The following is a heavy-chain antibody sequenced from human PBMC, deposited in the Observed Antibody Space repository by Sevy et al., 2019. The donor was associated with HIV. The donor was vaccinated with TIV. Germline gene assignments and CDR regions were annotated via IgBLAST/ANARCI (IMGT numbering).Heavy chain of an antibody. CDR3: VRGPNYGVGGCQQISPYCLDV. D-gene: IGHD2-21*01. CDR1: GFAFSDHY. CDR2: IRNRPNRYTT. V-gene: IGHV3-72*01. J-gene: IGHJ6*03. Sequence: GGSLRLSCAASGFAFSDHYVDWVRQAPGKGLEWVGRIRNRPNRYTTEYAASVEGRFTISRDDSRHSLYLQMNSLKTEDLAVYYCVRGPNYGVGGCQQISPYCLDVWGIGATVTVSS.